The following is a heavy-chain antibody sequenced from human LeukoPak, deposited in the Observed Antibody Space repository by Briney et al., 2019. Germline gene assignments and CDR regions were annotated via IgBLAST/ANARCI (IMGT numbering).Heavy chain of an antibody. CDR2: INPNSGGT. CDR1: GYTFNTYS. Sequence: ASVKVSCKASGYTFNTYSISWVRQAPGQGLEWMGCINPNSGGTNYVPKFQGRVTMTRDTSISTADMELRSLTSDDTAVYYCARGPADYWGQGTLVTVSS. V-gene: IGHV1-2*02. CDR3: ARGPADY. J-gene: IGHJ4*02.